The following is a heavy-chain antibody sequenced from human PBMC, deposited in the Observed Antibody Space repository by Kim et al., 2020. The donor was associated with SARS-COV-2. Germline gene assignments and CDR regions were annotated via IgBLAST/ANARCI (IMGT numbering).Heavy chain of an antibody. J-gene: IGHJ3*01. CDR2: LYSSGIT. Sequence: SETLSLTCTVSGVSITDYYWTWIRQPPGKGLEWIASLYSSGITSYNPSLKSRVTISLDTSKSHFSLKLTSVTAADTAIYYCTRASAHYSSYWYGVFDVWGQGTVVTVSS. V-gene: IGHV4-59*12. CDR1: GVSITDYY. D-gene: IGHD6-13*01. CDR3: TRASAHYSSYWYGVFDV.